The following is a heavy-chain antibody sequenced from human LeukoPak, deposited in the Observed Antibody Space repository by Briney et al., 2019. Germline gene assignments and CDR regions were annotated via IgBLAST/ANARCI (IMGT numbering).Heavy chain of an antibody. CDR2: IIPIFGTA. Sequence: ASVKVSCKASGGTFSSYAISWVRQAPGQGREWMGGIIPIFGTANYAQKFQGRVTITTDESTSTAYMELSSLRSEDTAVYYCATSSRRTGYFDYWGQGTLVTVSS. D-gene: IGHD3/OR15-3a*01. CDR1: GGTFSSYA. V-gene: IGHV1-69*05. CDR3: ATSSRRTGYFDY. J-gene: IGHJ4*02.